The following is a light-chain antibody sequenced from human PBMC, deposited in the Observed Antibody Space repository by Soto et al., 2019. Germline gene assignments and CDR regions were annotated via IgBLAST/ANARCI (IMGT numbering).Light chain of an antibody. CDR1: RSVSSN. V-gene: IGKV3-15*01. CDR3: RQYGSSPPT. J-gene: IGKJ1*01. CDR2: GAS. Sequence: EIVMTQSPATLSVSPGERATLSCRASRSVSSNLAWYQQKPGQAPRLLMYGASTRATGIPARFSGSGSGTEFTLTISSLQSEDFAVYYCRQYGSSPPTFGQGTKVDIK.